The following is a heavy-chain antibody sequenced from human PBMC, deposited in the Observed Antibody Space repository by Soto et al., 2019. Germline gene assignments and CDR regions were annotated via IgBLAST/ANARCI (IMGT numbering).Heavy chain of an antibody. CDR1: GGSITSYY. Sequence: QVQPQESGPGLLKSSETLSLTCTVSGGSITSYYWSWIRQPPGKRLEWIGYVYYKGSTNYNPSLRSRVTISADTSKNQFFLKLSSVTAADTAVYYCARQITTVNWFDPWGQGALVTVSS. D-gene: IGHD4-17*01. V-gene: IGHV4-59*08. CDR3: ARQITTVNWFDP. CDR2: VYYKGST. J-gene: IGHJ5*02.